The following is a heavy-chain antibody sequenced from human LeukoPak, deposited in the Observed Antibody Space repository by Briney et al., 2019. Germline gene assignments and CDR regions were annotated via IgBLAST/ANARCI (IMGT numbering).Heavy chain of an antibody. Sequence: SQTLSLTCVISGDSVTSNIATWNWIRQSPSRGLEWRGRTYYRSQWYYDSAVSVRSLITINPDTSKNQFSLQLSSVTPEDTAVYFCARERSSWYYLDYWGQGMLVTVSS. D-gene: IGHD6-13*01. CDR1: GDSVTSNIAT. CDR3: ARERSSWYYLDY. CDR2: TYYRSQWYY. V-gene: IGHV6-1*01. J-gene: IGHJ4*02.